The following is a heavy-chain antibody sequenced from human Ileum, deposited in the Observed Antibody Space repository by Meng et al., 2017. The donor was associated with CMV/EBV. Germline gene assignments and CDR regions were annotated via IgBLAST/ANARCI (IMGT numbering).Heavy chain of an antibody. CDR1: GYTFTSYG. D-gene: IGHD2-2*02. Sequence: ASVKVSCKASGYTFTSYGISWVRQAPGQGPEWMGWISAYNGNTNYAQKLQGRVTMTTDTSTSTAYMELRSLRSDDTAVYYCARDSTRYCSSTSCYSGYWGQGTLVTVSS. J-gene: IGHJ4*02. V-gene: IGHV1-18*01. CDR2: ISAYNGNT. CDR3: ARDSTRYCSSTSCYSGY.